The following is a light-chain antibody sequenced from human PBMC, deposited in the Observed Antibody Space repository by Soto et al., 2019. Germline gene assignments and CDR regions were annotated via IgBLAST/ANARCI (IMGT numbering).Light chain of an antibody. CDR3: QQSYTTPRT. CDR1: QSISSY. J-gene: IGKJ1*01. CDR2: PAS. V-gene: IGKV1-39*01. Sequence: DLQMTQSPSSLSASVGDRVTITCRASQSISSYLNWYQQNPGKAPKLLIYPASSLQSGVPSRFSAIGSGTDFTLTISSLQPEDFATYYCQQSYTTPRTFGQGTKVEIK.